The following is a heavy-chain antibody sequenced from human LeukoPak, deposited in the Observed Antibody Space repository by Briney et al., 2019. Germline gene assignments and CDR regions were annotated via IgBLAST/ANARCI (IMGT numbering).Heavy chain of an antibody. CDR1: GFTFDDYV. CDR2: ISGDGGAT. V-gene: IGHV3-43*02. D-gene: IGHD5-18*01. Sequence: GRSLRLSCAASGFTFDDYVMHWVSQDPGKGLEWVSFISGDGGATYYADSAKGRFTISRDNGRKSLYLQMDSLRTEDTALYYCAKGGYTYGGRLFDYWGQGTLVTVSS. CDR3: AKGGYTYGGRLFDY. J-gene: IGHJ4*02.